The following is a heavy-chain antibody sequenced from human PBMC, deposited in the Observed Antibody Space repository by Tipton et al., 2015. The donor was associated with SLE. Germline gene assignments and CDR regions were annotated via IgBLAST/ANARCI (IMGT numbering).Heavy chain of an antibody. V-gene: IGHV4-59*11. J-gene: IGHJ4*02. D-gene: IGHD6-19*01. CDR3: ARLSVEDSAWYFFDY. Sequence: TLSLTCAVSGDSIRSHYWSWIRQPPGKGPEWIGYAFYSGSPNYNPSLKSRLTISLDTSKNQFSLKLTSVTAADTAVYFCARLSVEDSAWYFFDYWGQGTLVTVSS. CDR1: GDSIRSHY. CDR2: AFYSGSP.